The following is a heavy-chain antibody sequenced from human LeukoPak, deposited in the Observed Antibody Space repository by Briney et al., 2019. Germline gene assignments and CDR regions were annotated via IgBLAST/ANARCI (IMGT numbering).Heavy chain of an antibody. CDR2: ISGSGGST. CDR1: GFTFINYA. D-gene: IGHD4-17*01. Sequence: GGSLRLSCAASGFTFINYAMSWVRQAPGKGLEWVSAISGSGGSTYYAGSVKGRFTISRDNSKNTLYLQMNSLRAEDTAVYYCASPPGTVTTDYWGQGTLVTVSS. V-gene: IGHV3-23*01. J-gene: IGHJ4*02. CDR3: ASPPGTVTTDY.